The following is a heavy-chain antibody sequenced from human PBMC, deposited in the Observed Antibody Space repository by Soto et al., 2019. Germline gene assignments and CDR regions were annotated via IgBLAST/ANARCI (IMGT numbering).Heavy chain of an antibody. CDR2: ISYDGSNK. Sequence: GGSLRLSCAASGFTFSSYGMHWVRQAPGKGLEWVAVISYDGSNKYYADSVKGRFTISRDNSKNTLYLQMNSLRAEDTAVYYCARDASSGYRLNKNWFDPWGQGTLVTVYS. J-gene: IGHJ5*02. CDR1: GFTFSSYG. D-gene: IGHD3-22*01. CDR3: ARDASSGYRLNKNWFDP. V-gene: IGHV3-30*03.